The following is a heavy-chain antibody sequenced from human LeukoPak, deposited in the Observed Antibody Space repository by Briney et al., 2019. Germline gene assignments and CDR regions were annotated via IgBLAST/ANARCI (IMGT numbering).Heavy chain of an antibody. CDR1: GFSLSTHGMR. D-gene: IGHD3-9*01. CDR2: IDWDDNK. Sequence: ESGPTLVNPTQTLTLTCSFSGFSLSTHGMRVSWVRQPPGKALEWLARIDWDDNKFYSTSLKTRLTISKDTSKNQVVLTVTNMDPVDTATYFCARIQGHYDTLTGRRNYWFDPWGQGTLVTVSS. CDR3: ARIQGHYDTLTGRRNYWFDP. J-gene: IGHJ5*02. V-gene: IGHV2-70*04.